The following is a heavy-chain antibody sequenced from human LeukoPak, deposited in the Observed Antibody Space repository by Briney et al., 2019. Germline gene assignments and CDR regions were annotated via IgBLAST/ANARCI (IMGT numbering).Heavy chain of an antibody. V-gene: IGHV1-2*02. CDR1: GYTVTRYD. Sequence: ASVKVSCKASGYTVTRYDMHWGGQAPGQGGGGMGWINPNSGGTNYAQKFQGRVTMTRDTAITTAYMELSRLRSDDTAVYYCARWTTMVRTFDIWGQGTMVTVSS. J-gene: IGHJ3*02. D-gene: IGHD3-10*01. CDR2: INPNSGGT. CDR3: ARWTTMVRTFDI.